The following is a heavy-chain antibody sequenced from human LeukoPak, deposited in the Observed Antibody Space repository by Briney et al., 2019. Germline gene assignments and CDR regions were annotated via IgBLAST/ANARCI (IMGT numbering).Heavy chain of an antibody. D-gene: IGHD5-24*01. CDR1: GGSISSYY. CDR2: IYYSGRT. V-gene: IGHV4-59*08. J-gene: IGHJ5*02. Sequence: PSETLSLTCSVSGGSISSYYWSWIRQPPGKGLEWIGYIYYSGRTSYNPSLKSRVTLSVDTSKNQFSLKLSSVTAADTAVYHCARVSSRDSRFDPWGQGTLVTVSS. CDR3: ARVSSRDSRFDP.